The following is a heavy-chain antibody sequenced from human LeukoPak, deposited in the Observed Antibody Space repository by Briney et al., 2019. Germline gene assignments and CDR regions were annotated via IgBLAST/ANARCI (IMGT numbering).Heavy chain of an antibody. J-gene: IGHJ4*02. CDR2: IKQDGSEE. CDR3: ARDNPPDY. V-gene: IGHV3-7*03. CDR1: GFTFSSSW. Sequence: GGSLRLSCVASGFTFSSSWMSWVRQAPGKGLEWVANIKQDGSEESYVESVRGRFTISRDNAKNSLYLQLNSLRAENTALYYCARDNPPDYWGQGTLVTVSS.